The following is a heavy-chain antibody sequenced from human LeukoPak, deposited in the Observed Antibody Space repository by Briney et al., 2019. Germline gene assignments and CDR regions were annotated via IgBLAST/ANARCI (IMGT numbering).Heavy chain of an antibody. Sequence: SETLTLTCTVSGGTISSYYRSWVRQPPGKGLEWVGYIYYSRSNNYNPSLKRRVTISVYTTKNQFSLKLSSVSSADTAVYYCASARYYFDYWGQGTLVTVSS. CDR2: IYYSRSN. V-gene: IGHV4-59*01. J-gene: IGHJ4*02. CDR1: GGTISSYY. CDR3: ASARYYFDY.